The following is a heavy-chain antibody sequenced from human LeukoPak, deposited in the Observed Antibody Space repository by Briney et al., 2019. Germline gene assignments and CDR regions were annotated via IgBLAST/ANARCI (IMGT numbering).Heavy chain of an antibody. Sequence: GGSLRLSCAASGFTLSSYWMHWVRQAPGKGLVWVSVIYSGGNTYYADSVKGRFTISRDNSKNTLYLQMNSLRDEDTAVYYCARVIVGTTGDAFDIWGQGTMVTVSS. CDR2: IYSGGNT. CDR3: ARVIVGTTGDAFDI. D-gene: IGHD1-26*01. V-gene: IGHV3-53*01. CDR1: GFTLSSYW. J-gene: IGHJ3*02.